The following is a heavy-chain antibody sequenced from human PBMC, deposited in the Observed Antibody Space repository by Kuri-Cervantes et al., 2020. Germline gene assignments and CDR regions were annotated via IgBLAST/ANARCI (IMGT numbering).Heavy chain of an antibody. CDR3: ARAAYSSSSEGY. D-gene: IGHD6-13*01. CDR1: GFTFSSFW. Sequence: GGSLRLSCAASGFTFSSFWMHWVRQAPGKGLVWVSRINSDGSTTNYADSVKGRFTITRDNAKNSLYLQMNSLRAEDTAVYYCARAAYSSSSEGYWGQGTLVTVSS. J-gene: IGHJ4*02. V-gene: IGHV3-74*01. CDR2: INSDGSTT.